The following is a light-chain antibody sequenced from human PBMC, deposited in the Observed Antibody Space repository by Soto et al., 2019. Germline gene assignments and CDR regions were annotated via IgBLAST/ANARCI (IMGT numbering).Light chain of an antibody. CDR3: QQYDSWPLT. Sequence: EIVMTQSPGTLSVSTGEGATLSCRASQSVDRNLAWYQQKTGQAPRLLIYGASTRPTGIPDRFSGSGSGTEFSLTISSLQSEDFAVYYCQQYDSWPLTFGGGTKVEIK. CDR2: GAS. CDR1: QSVDRN. V-gene: IGKV3D-15*01. J-gene: IGKJ4*01.